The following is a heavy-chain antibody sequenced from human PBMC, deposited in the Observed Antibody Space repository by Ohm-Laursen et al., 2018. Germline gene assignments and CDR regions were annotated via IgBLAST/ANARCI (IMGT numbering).Heavy chain of an antibody. J-gene: IGHJ3*02. CDR1: GFTFSNAW. CDR2: IKSKTDGGTT. V-gene: IGHV3-15*01. D-gene: IGHD5-12*01. Sequence: SLRLSCAASGFTFSNAWMSWVRQAPGKGLEWVGRIKSKTDGGTTDYAAPVKGRFTISRDDSKNTLYLQMNSLKTEDTAVYYCTTYSGYDLAFDIRGQGTMVTVSS. CDR3: TTYSGYDLAFDI.